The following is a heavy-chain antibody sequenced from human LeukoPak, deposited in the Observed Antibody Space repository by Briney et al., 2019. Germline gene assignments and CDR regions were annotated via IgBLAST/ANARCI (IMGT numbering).Heavy chain of an antibody. V-gene: IGHV3-48*03. CDR3: ARALSGPTDY. J-gene: IGHJ4*02. D-gene: IGHD5-12*01. CDR1: GFTSSSYE. Sequence: GGSLRLSCAASGFTSSSYEMNWVRQAPGKGLEWVSYISSSGSTIYYADSVKGRFTISRDNAKNPLYLQMNSLRAEDTAVYYCARALSGPTDYWGQGTLVTVSS. CDR2: ISSSGSTI.